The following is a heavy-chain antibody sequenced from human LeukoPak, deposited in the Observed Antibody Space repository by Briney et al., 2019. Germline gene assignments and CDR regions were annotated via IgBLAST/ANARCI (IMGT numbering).Heavy chain of an antibody. D-gene: IGHD5/OR15-5a*01. Sequence: GGSLRLSCAASGFTFSSYEMNWVRQAPGKGLEWVSYISSSSGTIYYADSVKGRFTFSRDNAKNSLYLQMNSLRAEDTAVYYCAREGVYNHFDYWGQGTLVTVFS. CDR2: ISSSSGTI. CDR3: AREGVYNHFDY. CDR1: GFTFSSYE. J-gene: IGHJ4*02. V-gene: IGHV3-48*03.